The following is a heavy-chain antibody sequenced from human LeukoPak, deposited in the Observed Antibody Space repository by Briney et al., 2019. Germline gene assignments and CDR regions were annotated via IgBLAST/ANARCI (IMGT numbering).Heavy chain of an antibody. J-gene: IGHJ4*02. CDR3: ARSQRGYSYGEEY. CDR2: IYYSGST. D-gene: IGHD5-18*01. Sequence: KTSETLSLTCTVSGGSVSNSYYWNWIRQPPGKGLESIGYIYYSGSTKYNPSLKSRVTISVDTSKNQFSLKLSSVTAADTAVYYCARSQRGYSYGEEYWGQGTLVTVSS. CDR1: GGSVSNSYY. V-gene: IGHV4-61*01.